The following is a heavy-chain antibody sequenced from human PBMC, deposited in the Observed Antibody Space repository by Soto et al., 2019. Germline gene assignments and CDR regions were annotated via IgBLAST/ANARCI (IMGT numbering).Heavy chain of an antibody. CDR2: FYYSGST. CDR1: GGSISSYY. D-gene: IGHD3-22*01. Sequence: QVQLQESGPGLVKPSETLSLTCTVSGGSISSYYWSWIRQPPGKGLEWIGYFYYSGSTNYNPSLKSPFTISEDTSKNQFSLKLSSVTAADTAVYYCARARGGYYDFWGQGTLVTVSS. V-gene: IGHV4-59*01. J-gene: IGHJ4*02. CDR3: ARARGGYYDF.